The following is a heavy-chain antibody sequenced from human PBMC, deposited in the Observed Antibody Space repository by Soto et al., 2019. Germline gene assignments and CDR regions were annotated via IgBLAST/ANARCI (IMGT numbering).Heavy chain of an antibody. J-gene: IGHJ4*02. D-gene: IGHD6-19*01. CDR3: ATFMTVTGPGWGRASEY. CDR1: GFTVSSNY. Sequence: PGGSLRLSCAASGFTVSSNYMSWVLPAPGKGLEWVSVIYSGGSTYYADTVKGRFTISRDNSKNTLYLQMNSLRAEDTAVYYCATFMTVTGPGWGRASEYWGQGTRVTVSS. CDR2: IYSGGST. V-gene: IGHV3-53*01.